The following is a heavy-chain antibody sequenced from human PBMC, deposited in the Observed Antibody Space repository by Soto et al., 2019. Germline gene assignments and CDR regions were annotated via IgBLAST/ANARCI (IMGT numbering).Heavy chain of an antibody. D-gene: IGHD4-17*01. CDR3: VSQRTTVPTQAYIDY. J-gene: IGHJ4*02. CDR1: GGSVSNTSYY. CDR2: VYYRGRS. V-gene: IGHV4-39*01. Sequence: ETLSVTCTVSGGSVSNTSYYWRWISQSPGKGLEWIGSVYYRGRSYSKSSVKSRVTISVDTSKNRFSLSLNSVTASDTAVYFCVSQRTTVPTQAYIDYWGPGALVTVS.